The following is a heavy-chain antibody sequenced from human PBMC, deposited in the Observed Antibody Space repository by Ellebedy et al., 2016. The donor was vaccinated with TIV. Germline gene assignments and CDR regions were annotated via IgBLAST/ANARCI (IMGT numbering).Heavy chain of an antibody. CDR2: INSDGSST. Sequence: PGGSLRLSCAASGFTFSSYWMHWVRQAPGKGLVWVSRINSDGSSTSYADSVKGRFTISRDNVKNSLYLQMNSLSAEDTAVYYCARDQGWAVAGTTRFDYWGQGTLVTVSS. CDR1: GFTFSSYW. D-gene: IGHD6-19*01. V-gene: IGHV3-74*01. CDR3: ARDQGWAVAGTTRFDY. J-gene: IGHJ4*02.